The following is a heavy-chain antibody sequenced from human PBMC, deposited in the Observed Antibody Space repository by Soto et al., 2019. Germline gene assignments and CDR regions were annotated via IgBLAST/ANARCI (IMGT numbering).Heavy chain of an antibody. J-gene: IGHJ4*02. CDR1: GGSFSGHY. D-gene: IGHD3-22*01. Sequence: SETLSLTCAVYGGSFSGHYWRWIRQPPGKGLEWIGEINHSGGTSCNPSLKSRVTISVDTSKSQFSLKLTSVTAADRAVYYCARGSVDTVDSSGFYEDWGQGTPVTVS. CDR2: INHSGGT. CDR3: ARGSVDTVDSSGFYED. V-gene: IGHV4-34*01.